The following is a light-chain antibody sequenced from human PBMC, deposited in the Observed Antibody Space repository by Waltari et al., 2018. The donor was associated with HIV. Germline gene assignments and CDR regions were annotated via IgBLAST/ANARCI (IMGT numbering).Light chain of an antibody. Sequence: DIQMPQSTSTLAASGGDRVTLTCGASKSISSWLAWYQMKPGKAPKLLSYKASSLESGVSARFSGSGCGTEFTLTISSLQPDDFATYYCQYYNTYSRTFGQGTKVEL. J-gene: IGKJ2*02. CDR3: QYYNTYSRT. V-gene: IGKV1-5*03. CDR1: KSISSW. CDR2: KAS.